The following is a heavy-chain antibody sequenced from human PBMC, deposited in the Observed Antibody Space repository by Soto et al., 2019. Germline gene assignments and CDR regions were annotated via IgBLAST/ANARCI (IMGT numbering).Heavy chain of an antibody. CDR3: ARGRYGDY. CDR1: GYTFTSYG. D-gene: IGHD1-1*01. Sequence: QVHLVQSGAEVKKPGASVKVSCKASGYTFTSYGITWVRQAPGQGLEWMGWISAHNGNTDYAQKLQGRVIVTRDTPTSTAYMELRSLISDDTAVYYSARGRYGDYWGQGALVTVSS. V-gene: IGHV1-18*01. CDR2: ISAHNGNT. J-gene: IGHJ4*02.